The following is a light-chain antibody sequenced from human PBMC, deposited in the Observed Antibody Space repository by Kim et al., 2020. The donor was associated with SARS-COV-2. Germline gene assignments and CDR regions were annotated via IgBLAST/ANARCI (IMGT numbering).Light chain of an antibody. CDR3: QQYNSYPT. Sequence: SISSWLAWYQQKPGKAPNLLIYKAANLESGVPSRFSGSGSGTEFILTISSLQPDDFATYYCQQYNSYPTFGQGTKVDIK. CDR1: SISSW. V-gene: IGKV1-5*03. CDR2: KAA. J-gene: IGKJ1*01.